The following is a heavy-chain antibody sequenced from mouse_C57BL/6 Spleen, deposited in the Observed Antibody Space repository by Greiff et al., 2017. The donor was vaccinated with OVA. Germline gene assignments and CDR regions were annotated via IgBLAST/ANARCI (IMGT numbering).Heavy chain of an antibody. CDR2: ISYSGST. J-gene: IGHJ4*01. D-gene: IGHD3-2*02. Sequence: EVKLVESGPGMVKPSQSLSLTCTVTGYSITSGYDWHWIRHFPGNKLEWMGYISYSGSTNYNPSLKSRISITHDPSKNHFFLKLNSVTTEDTATYYCARGLDSSGDGYAMDYWGQGTSVTVSS. CDR1: GYSITSGYD. V-gene: IGHV3-1*01. CDR3: ARGLDSSGDGYAMDY.